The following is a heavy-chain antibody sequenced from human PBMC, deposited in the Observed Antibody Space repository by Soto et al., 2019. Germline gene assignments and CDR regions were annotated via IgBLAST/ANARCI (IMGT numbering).Heavy chain of an antibody. J-gene: IGHJ5*02. V-gene: IGHV1-69*13. CDR3: ARDIAAIYSGYDPDWFDP. D-gene: IGHD5-12*01. CDR1: GGTFSSYA. CDR2: IIPILGTA. Sequence: SVKVSCKASGGTFSSYAISWVRQAPGQGLEWMGGIIPILGTANYAQKFQGRVTITADESTSTAYMELSSLRSEDTAVYYCARDIAAIYSGYDPDWFDPWGQGTLVTVSS.